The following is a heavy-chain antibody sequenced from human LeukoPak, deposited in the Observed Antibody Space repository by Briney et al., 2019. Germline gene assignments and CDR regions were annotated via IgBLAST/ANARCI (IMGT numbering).Heavy chain of an antibody. D-gene: IGHD6-13*01. Sequence: GGSLRLSCAASGFTFSSYWMSWVRQAPGKGLEWVANIKQDGSEKYYVDSVKGRFTISRDNAKNSLYLKMNSLRAEDTAVYYCARDVSGDSSSWYWFDPWGQGTLVTVSS. CDR2: IKQDGSEK. J-gene: IGHJ5*02. CDR1: GFTFSSYW. CDR3: ARDVSGDSSSWYWFDP. V-gene: IGHV3-7*03.